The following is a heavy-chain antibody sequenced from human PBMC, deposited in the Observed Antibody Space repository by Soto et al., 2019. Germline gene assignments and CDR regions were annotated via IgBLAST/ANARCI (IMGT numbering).Heavy chain of an antibody. Sequence: QVQLVESGGGVVQPGRSPRLSCGASGFIFSNYAMYWVRQAPGKGLEWVAVISSDESNKYYADSVKGRFTISRDNSKNTLYLQMNSLRAEDTAMYYCARVPGYCGGSSCYGDYYYGMDVWDQGTTVTVSS. CDR2: ISSDESNK. J-gene: IGHJ6*02. D-gene: IGHD2-15*01. CDR1: GFIFSNYA. CDR3: ARVPGYCGGSSCYGDYYYGMDV. V-gene: IGHV3-30-3*01.